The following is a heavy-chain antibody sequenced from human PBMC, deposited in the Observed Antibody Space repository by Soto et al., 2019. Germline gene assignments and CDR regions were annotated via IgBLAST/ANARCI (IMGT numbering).Heavy chain of an antibody. CDR3: ARGNGMILAVQGDAPDKKYLDS. CDR2: INHSGSI. CDR1: GGSFSGHY. Sequence: SETLSLTCAVYGGSFSGHYWSWIRQPPGKGLEWIGEINHSGSINYNPSLKSRVTISVDTSKNQFSLKLRSVTAADTAIYYCARGNGMILAVQGDAPDKKYLDSWSQGTLVTVSS. V-gene: IGHV4-34*01. D-gene: IGHD3-22*01. J-gene: IGHJ4*02.